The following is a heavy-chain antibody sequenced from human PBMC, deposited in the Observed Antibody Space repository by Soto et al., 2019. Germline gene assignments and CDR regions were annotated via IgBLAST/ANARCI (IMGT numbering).Heavy chain of an antibody. V-gene: IGHV3-9*01. J-gene: IGHJ5*02. CDR3: AKDSYGDCVGNWFDP. D-gene: IGHD4-17*01. Sequence: EVQLVESGGGLVQPGRSLRLSCAASGFTFDDYAMHWVRQAPGKGLEWVSGISWNSGSIGYADSVKGRFTISRDNAKNSLYLQMNSLRAEDTALYYCAKDSYGDCVGNWFDPWGQGTLVTVSS. CDR1: GFTFDDYA. CDR2: ISWNSGSI.